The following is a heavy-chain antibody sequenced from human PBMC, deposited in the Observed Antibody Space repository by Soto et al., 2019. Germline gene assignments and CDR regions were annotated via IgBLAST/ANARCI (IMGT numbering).Heavy chain of an antibody. Sequence: QVQLVESGGGLVKPGGSLRLSCAASGFTFSDYYMSWIRQAPGKGLEWVSYISSRSSTIFYADSVKGRFTISRDNVKNSLDLQINSLRAEDTAVYYCASGTNGAFFVYWGQGSLVTVSS. D-gene: IGHD2-8*01. CDR1: GFTFSDYY. J-gene: IGHJ4*02. CDR2: ISSRSSTI. V-gene: IGHV3-11*01. CDR3: ASGTNGAFFVY.